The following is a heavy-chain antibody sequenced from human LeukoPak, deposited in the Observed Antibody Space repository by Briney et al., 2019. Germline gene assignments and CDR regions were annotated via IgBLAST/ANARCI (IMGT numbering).Heavy chain of an antibody. CDR3: AREDAFDI. J-gene: IGHJ3*02. CDR2: ISVSSTDI. CDR1: GFTFRTYT. Sequence: GGSLRLSCVASGFTFRTYTMNWVRQAPGKGLEWVSSISVSSTDIYYADSVKGRFTISRDNAKNSLYLQMISLRAEDTAVYYCAREDAFDIWGQGTMVTVSS. V-gene: IGHV3-21*01.